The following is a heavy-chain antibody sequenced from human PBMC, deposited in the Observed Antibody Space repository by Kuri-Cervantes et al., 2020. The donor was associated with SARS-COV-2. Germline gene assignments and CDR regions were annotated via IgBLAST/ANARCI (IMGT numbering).Heavy chain of an antibody. CDR1: GFIFSDYY. Sequence: GESLKISCAASGFIFSDYYMTWIRQAPGKGLEWVSNIGPSGTTKYYADSVKGRFTISRDNAKNSLYLQMNSLRAEDTAVYYCARTHDSSGYYYVGRRGQFDYWGQGTLVTVSS. V-gene: IGHV3-11*04. CDR3: ARTHDSSGYYYVGRRGQFDY. D-gene: IGHD3-22*01. J-gene: IGHJ4*02. CDR2: IGPSGTTK.